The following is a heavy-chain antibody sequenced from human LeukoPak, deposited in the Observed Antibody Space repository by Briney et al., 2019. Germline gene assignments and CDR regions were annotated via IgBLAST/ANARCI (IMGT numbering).Heavy chain of an antibody. CDR1: GYTFTSYD. J-gene: IGHJ6*02. CDR2: MNPNSGNT. D-gene: IGHD6-13*01. V-gene: IGHV1-8*01. CDR3: ARAYSSSWSYYHYGMDV. Sequence: GASVKVSCKASGYTFTSYDINWVRQATGQGLEWMGWMNPNSGNTGYAQKFQGRVTMTRNTSISTAYMELSSLRSEDTAVYYCARAYSSSWSYYHYGMDVWGQGTTVTVSS.